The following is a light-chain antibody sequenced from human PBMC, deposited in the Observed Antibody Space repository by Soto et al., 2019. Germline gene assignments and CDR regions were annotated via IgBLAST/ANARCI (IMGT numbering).Light chain of an antibody. Sequence: DIQMTQSPSTLSASVGDRVTITCGASQTINSWLAWYQQKPGKAPKLLIYKASTLKSGAPSRFSGSGSGTEFTLTISSLQPDDFATYYCQHCKSYSEAFGQGTKVDIK. CDR2: KAS. CDR3: QHCKSYSEA. V-gene: IGKV1-5*03. J-gene: IGKJ1*01. CDR1: QTINSW.